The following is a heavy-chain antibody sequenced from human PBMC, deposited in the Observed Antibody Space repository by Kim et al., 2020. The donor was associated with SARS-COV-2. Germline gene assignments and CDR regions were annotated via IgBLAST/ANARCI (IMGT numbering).Heavy chain of an antibody. D-gene: IGHD3-16*01. CDR3: ARLATPSEYDYVWGSPGGWFDP. Sequence: SETLSLTCTVSGGSISSSSYYWGWIRQPPGKGLEWIGSIYYSGSTYYNPSLKSRVTISVDTSKNQFSLKLSSVTAADTAVYYCARLATPSEYDYVWGSPGGWFDPWGQGTLVTVSS. CDR2: IYYSGST. J-gene: IGHJ5*02. V-gene: IGHV4-39*01. CDR1: GGSISSSSYY.